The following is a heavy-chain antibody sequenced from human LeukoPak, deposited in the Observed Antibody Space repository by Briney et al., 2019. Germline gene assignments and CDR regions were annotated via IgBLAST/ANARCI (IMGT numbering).Heavy chain of an antibody. J-gene: IGHJ3*02. CDR2: IYYSGST. CDR1: GGSISSYY. V-gene: IGHV4-59*01. CDR3: ARDQKDAFDI. Sequence: SETLSLTCTASGGSISSYYWSWIRQPPGKGLEWIGYIYYSGSTNYNPSLKSRVTISVDTSKNQFSLRLSSVTAADTAVYYCARDQKDAFDIWGQGTMVTVSS.